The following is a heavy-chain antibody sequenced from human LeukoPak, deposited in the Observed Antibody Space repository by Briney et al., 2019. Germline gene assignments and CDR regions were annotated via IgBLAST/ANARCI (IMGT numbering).Heavy chain of an antibody. CDR2: IYYSGST. Sequence: SETLSLTCTVSGGSISSSSYYWGWIRQPPGKGLEWIGSIYYSGSTYYNPSLKSRVTISVDTSKNQFSLKLSSVTAADTAVYYCARVPILIRNGDYVGLSFDYWGQGTLVTVSS. V-gene: IGHV4-39*07. J-gene: IGHJ4*02. CDR3: ARVPILIRNGDYVGLSFDY. CDR1: GGSISSSSYY. D-gene: IGHD4-17*01.